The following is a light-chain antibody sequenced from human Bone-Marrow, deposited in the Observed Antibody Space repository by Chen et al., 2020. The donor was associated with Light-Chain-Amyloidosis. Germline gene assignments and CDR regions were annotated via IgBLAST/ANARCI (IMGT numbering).Light chain of an antibody. CDR2: RAT. CDR1: PMKD. Sequence: PMKDAYCDQQQPGQDHVLVRHRATKRPSVISERVSGSSSGTTATLTISGVQAEDEADYHCQSADSSGTYEVIFGGGTKLTVL. CDR3: QSADSSGTYEVI. V-gene: IGLV3-25*03. J-gene: IGLJ2*01.